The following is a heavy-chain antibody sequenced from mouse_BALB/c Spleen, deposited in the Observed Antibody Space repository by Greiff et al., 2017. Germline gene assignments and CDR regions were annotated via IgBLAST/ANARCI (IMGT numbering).Heavy chain of an antibody. CDR2: VNPYNGGT. D-gene: IGHD2-3*01. CDR3: ARRHGYSYAMDY. J-gene: IGHJ4*01. V-gene: IGHV1-19*01. Sequence: EVQLQESGPELVKPGASVKMSCKASGYTFTDYYMDWVKQSHGESFEWIGRVNPYNGGTSYNQKFKGKATLTVDKSSSTAYMELNSLTSEDSAVYYCARRHGYSYAMDYWGQGTSVTVSS. CDR1: GYTFTDYY.